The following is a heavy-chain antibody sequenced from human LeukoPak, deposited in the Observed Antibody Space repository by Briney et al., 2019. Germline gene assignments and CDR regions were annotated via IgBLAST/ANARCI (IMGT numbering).Heavy chain of an antibody. CDR3: ARYPGYSQSWPNLFDY. J-gene: IGHJ4*02. Sequence: PGGSLRLSYAASGFTFSSYAMNWVRQAPGKGLEWVSYISIGGSTIYYADSVKGRFTISRDNAKNSLYLQMNCLRAEDTAVYFCARYPGYSQSWPNLFDYWGQGTLVTVSS. CDR2: ISIGGSTI. V-gene: IGHV3-48*03. CDR1: GFTFSSYA. D-gene: IGHD6-13*01.